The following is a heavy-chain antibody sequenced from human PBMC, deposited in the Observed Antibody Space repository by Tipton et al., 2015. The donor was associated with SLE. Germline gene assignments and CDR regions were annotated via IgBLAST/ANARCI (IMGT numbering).Heavy chain of an antibody. CDR1: GFTFSTYV. Sequence: QLVQSGGGLVQPGGSLRLSCAASGFTFSTYVMQWVRQAPGRGLEYVSVINGNGGRTYYADSVKGRFTISRDNSKKMLYLHMGSLRSDDMAIYYCVRESADWGQGTLVTVSS. V-gene: IGHV3-64*07. CDR3: VRESAD. J-gene: IGHJ4*02. CDR2: INGNGGRT.